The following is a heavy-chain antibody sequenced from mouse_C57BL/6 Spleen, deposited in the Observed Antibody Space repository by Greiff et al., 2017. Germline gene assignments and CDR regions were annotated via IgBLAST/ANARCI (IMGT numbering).Heavy chain of an antibody. CDR1: GYTFTDYY. Sequence: EVQLQQSGPVLVKPGASVKMSCKASGYTFTDYYMNWVKQSHGKSLEWIGVINPYNGGTSYNQKFKGKATLAVDKSSSTAYMELNSLTSEDSAVYYCAREDYGKDYWGQGTTLTVSS. CDR3: AREDYGKDY. D-gene: IGHD2-1*01. V-gene: IGHV1-19*01. J-gene: IGHJ2*01. CDR2: INPYNGGT.